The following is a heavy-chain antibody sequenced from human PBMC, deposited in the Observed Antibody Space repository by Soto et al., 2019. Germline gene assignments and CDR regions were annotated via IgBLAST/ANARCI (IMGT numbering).Heavy chain of an antibody. Sequence: QVQLVEPGGGVVQPGRSLRLSCAASGFTFSSYGMHWVRQAPGKGLEWVAVIWYDGSNKYYADSVKGRFTISRDNSKNTLYLQMNSLRAEDTAVYYCARELRFLEWLPNLDYWGQGTLVTVSS. J-gene: IGHJ4*02. D-gene: IGHD3-3*01. V-gene: IGHV3-33*01. CDR1: GFTFSSYG. CDR2: IWYDGSNK. CDR3: ARELRFLEWLPNLDY.